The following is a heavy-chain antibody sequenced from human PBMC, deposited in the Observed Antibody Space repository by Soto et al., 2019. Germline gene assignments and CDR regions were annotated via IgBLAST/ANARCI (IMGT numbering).Heavy chain of an antibody. D-gene: IGHD6-13*01. J-gene: IGHJ4*02. V-gene: IGHV3-21*04. CDR1: GFTFSSYS. Sequence: GGSLRLSCAASGFTFSSYSMNWVRQAPGKGLEWVSSISSSSSYIYYADSVKGRFTISRDNAKNTLYLQMNSLRGEDTALYFCAKGYMSHYFDYWGQGSLVTVSS. CDR2: ISSSSSYI. CDR3: AKGYMSHYFDY.